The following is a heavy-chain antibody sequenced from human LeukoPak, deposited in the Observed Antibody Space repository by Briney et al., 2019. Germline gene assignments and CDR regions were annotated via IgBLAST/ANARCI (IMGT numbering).Heavy chain of an antibody. J-gene: IGHJ4*02. V-gene: IGHV4-39*07. CDR1: GGSISSGGYY. D-gene: IGHD2-2*01. CDR3: ARRVFSRPFDY. CDR2: INHSGST. Sequence: SETLSLTCTVSGGSISSGGYYWSWIRQPPGKGLEWIGEINHSGSTNYNPSLKSRVTISVDTSKNQFSLKLSSVTAADTAVYYCARRVFSRPFDYWGQGTLVTVSS.